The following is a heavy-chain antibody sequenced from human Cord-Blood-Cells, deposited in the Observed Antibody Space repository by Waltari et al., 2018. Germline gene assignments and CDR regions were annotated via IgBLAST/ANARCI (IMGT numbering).Heavy chain of an antibody. CDR1: GDNVPSYH. V-gene: IGHV1-3*01. J-gene: IGHJ4*02. CDR2: INAGNGNT. D-gene: IGHD1-26*01. Sequence: QVKLVQSRAEVKKPVASGKVSCKAAGDNVPSYHMHWVRQAPGQRLEWMGWINAGNGNTKDSQKFQGRVTITSDTSASTAYMELSSLRSEDTAVYYCASGGKWELPGGYWGQGTLVTVSS. CDR3: ASGGKWELPGGY.